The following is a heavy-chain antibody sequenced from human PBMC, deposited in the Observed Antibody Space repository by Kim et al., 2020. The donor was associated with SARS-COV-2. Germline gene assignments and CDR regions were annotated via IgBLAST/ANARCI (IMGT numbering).Heavy chain of an antibody. CDR1: GFTVSSNY. Sequence: GGSLRLSCAASGFTVSSNYMSWVRQAPGKGLEWVSVIYSGGSTYYADSVKGRFTISRHNSKNTLYLQMNSLRAEDTAVYYCATHGVITFGGVIPWNYFDYWGQGTLVTVSS. CDR3: ATHGVITFGGVIPWNYFDY. D-gene: IGHD3-16*02. CDR2: IYSGGST. J-gene: IGHJ4*02. V-gene: IGHV3-53*04.